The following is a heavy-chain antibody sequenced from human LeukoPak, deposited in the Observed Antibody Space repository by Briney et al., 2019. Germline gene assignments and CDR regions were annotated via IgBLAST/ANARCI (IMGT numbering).Heavy chain of an antibody. J-gene: IGHJ4*02. CDR1: GFTFSSHG. D-gene: IGHD6-13*01. CDR2: IRYDGSDK. CDR3: ARSSFGSSHDY. Sequence: GGSLRLSCAASGFTFSSHGMHWVRQAPGKELEWVAGIRYDGSDKHYADSVKGRFTISRDNSKNTVDLQMNSLRAEDTAVYYCARSSFGSSHDYWGQGALVTVSS. V-gene: IGHV3-33*01.